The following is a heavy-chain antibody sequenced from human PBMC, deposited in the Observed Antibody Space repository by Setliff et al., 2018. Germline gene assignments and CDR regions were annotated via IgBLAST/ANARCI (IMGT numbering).Heavy chain of an antibody. Sequence: SETLSLTCKVSGDSMNSGVYYWAWIRQPPGKGLEWIGRIYSGGTTYYNSSLKSRVTISVDTSKSQFSLRLNSVTAADTAVYYCARTGTYRYFDSWGQGTRVTVSS. V-gene: IGHV4-39*01. CDR1: GDSMNSGVYY. J-gene: IGHJ4*02. CDR2: IYSGGTT. D-gene: IGHD1-1*01. CDR3: ARTGTYRYFDS.